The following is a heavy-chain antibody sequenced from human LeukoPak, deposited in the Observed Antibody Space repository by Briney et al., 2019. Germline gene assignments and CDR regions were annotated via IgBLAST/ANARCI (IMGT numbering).Heavy chain of an antibody. D-gene: IGHD2-15*01. Sequence: PSETLSLTCTVSGGSISSSYWTWIRQPPGKGLEWIAYIHYSGSTNYNPSLKSRVTISVDTSNNQFSLKLSSVTAADTAVYYCASTSGYCSGGNCYSAFDYWGQGTLVTVSS. CDR2: IHYSGST. J-gene: IGHJ4*02. V-gene: IGHV4-59*01. CDR3: ASTSGYCSGGNCYSAFDY. CDR1: GGSISSSY.